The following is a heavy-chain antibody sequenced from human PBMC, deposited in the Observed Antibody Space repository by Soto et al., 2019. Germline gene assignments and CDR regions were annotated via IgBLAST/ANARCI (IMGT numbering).Heavy chain of an antibody. J-gene: IGHJ2*01. Sequence: SETLSLTCAVYGGSFSGYYWSWFRKPPGKGLEWIGEINHSGSTNYNPSLKSRVTISVDTSKNQFSLTLSSVTAADTAVYYCARESIAADGTREDWYFDLWGRGTLVTVSS. CDR1: GGSFSGYY. CDR2: INHSGST. CDR3: ARESIAADGTREDWYFDL. V-gene: IGHV4-34*01. D-gene: IGHD6-13*01.